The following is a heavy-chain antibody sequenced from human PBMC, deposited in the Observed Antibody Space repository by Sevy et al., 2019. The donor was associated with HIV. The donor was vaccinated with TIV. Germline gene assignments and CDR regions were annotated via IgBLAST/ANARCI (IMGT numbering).Heavy chain of an antibody. Sequence: TLSLTCSVSGSFFTDDYYWGWVRQPPGKGLEYIGSVFHDGTSYYNPSLKSRVTISVHTSKTQLSLLLSSVTAADSALYYCARQCSTSSCDYFDSWGQGILVTVSS. CDR3: ARQCSTSSCDYFDS. CDR2: VFHDGTS. CDR1: GSFFTDDYY. D-gene: IGHD6-13*01. J-gene: IGHJ4*02. V-gene: IGHV4-38-2*02.